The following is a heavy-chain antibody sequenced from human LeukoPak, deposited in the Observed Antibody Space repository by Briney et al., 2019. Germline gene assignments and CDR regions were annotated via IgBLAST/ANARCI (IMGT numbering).Heavy chain of an antibody. CDR1: GFTFSSYG. D-gene: IGHD3-10*01. CDR3: AKDHGLGYYYGSGGDY. CDR2: ISGSGGST. J-gene: IGHJ4*02. Sequence: GGSLRLSCAASGFTFSSYGMSWVRQAPGKGLEWVSAISGSGGSTYYADSVKGRFTISRDNSENTLYLQMNSLRAEDTAVYYCAKDHGLGYYYGSGGDYWGQGTLVTVSS. V-gene: IGHV3-23*01.